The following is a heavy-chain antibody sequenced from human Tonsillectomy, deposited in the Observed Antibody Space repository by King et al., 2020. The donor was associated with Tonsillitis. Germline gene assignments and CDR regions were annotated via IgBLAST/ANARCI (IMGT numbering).Heavy chain of an antibody. CDR2: IYPGDSDT. V-gene: IGHV5-51*03. D-gene: IGHD3-9*01. J-gene: IGHJ2*01. CDR1: GFTFTNYW. Sequence: VQLVESGAEVKKPGESLQISCKASGFTFTNYWIGWVRQMPGKGLEWMGIIYPGDSDTRYSPSFQGQVTISADKSITTAYLQWSSLKASDTAMYYCAKTYYDLVTAPPLENWYFDLWGRGTLAT. CDR3: AKTYYDLVTAPPLENWYFDL.